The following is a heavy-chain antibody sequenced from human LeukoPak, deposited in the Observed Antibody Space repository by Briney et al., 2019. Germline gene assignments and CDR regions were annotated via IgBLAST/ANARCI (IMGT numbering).Heavy chain of an antibody. J-gene: IGHJ4*02. Sequence: ATVKVSCKASGGTFSSYAISWVRQAPGQGLEWMGGIIPIFGTANYAQKFQGRVTITADESTSTAYMELSSLRSEDTAVYYCAREVSGWYSLADYWGQGTLVTVSS. CDR1: GGTFSSYA. V-gene: IGHV1-69*13. CDR2: IIPIFGTA. D-gene: IGHD6-19*01. CDR3: AREVSGWYSLADY.